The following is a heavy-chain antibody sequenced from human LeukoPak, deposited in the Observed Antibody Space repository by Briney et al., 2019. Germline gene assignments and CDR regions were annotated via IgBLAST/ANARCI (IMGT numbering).Heavy chain of an antibody. CDR3: ARSGIQTGYRFFY. V-gene: IGHV4-39*07. CDR2: IYSSGTT. Sequence: GSLRLSCAASGFTFSSYSMNWVRQPPGKGLEWIGSIYSSGTTYYNPSLKSRVTISVNTSKNQFSLQLSSVTAADTAVYYCARSGIQTGYRFFYWGQGTLVTVSS. J-gene: IGHJ4*02. D-gene: IGHD5-18*01. CDR1: GFTFSSYS.